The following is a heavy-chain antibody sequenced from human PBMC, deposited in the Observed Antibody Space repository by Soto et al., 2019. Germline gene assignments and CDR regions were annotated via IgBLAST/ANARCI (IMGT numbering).Heavy chain of an antibody. J-gene: IGHJ4*02. D-gene: IGHD6-19*01. CDR2: IYYSGST. CDR1: GGSISSSSYY. V-gene: IGHV4-39*01. CDR3: ATSIAVAGTGDYFDY. Sequence: SETLSLTCTVSGGSISSSSYYWGWIRQPPGKELEWIGSIYYSGSTYYNPSLKSRVTISVDTSKNQFSLKLSSVTAADTAVYYCATSIAVAGTGDYFDYWGQGTLVTVSS.